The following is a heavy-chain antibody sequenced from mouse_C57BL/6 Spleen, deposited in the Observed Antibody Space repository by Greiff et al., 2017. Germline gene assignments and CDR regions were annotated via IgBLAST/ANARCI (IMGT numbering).Heavy chain of an antibody. V-gene: IGHV1-54*01. J-gene: IGHJ2*01. CDR1: GYAFTNYL. CDR2: INPGSGGT. Sequence: QVQLKQSGAELVRPGTSVKVSCKASGYAFTNYLIEWVKQRPGQGLEWIGVINPGSGGTNYNEKFKGKATLTADKSSSTAYMQLSSLTSEDSAVYYCARREFYYGSSLGYWGQGTTLTVSS. D-gene: IGHD1-1*01. CDR3: ARREFYYGSSLGY.